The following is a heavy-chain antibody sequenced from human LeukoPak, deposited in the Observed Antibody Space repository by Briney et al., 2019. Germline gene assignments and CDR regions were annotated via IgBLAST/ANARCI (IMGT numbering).Heavy chain of an antibody. CDR3: ARSLRQLARLPTY. CDR1: GGSISSSSYY. CDR2: IYYGGST. V-gene: IGHV4-39*02. J-gene: IGHJ4*02. Sequence: SETLSLTCTVSGGSISSSSYYWGWIRQPPGKGLEWIGSIYYGGSTYYNPSLKSRVTISVDTSKNHFSLRLSSVTAADTAVYYCARSLRQLARLPTYWGQGTLVTVSS. D-gene: IGHD6-6*01.